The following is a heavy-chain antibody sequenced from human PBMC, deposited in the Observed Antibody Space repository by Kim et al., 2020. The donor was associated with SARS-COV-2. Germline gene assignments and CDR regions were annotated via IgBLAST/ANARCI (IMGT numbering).Heavy chain of an antibody. Sequence: YVDSMRGRFTISRDNAKNSVYLQMNSLRVEDTAVYYCARVGYASTPYFFDYIGQGTLVTVSS. J-gene: IGHJ4*02. V-gene: IGHV3-7*01. D-gene: IGHD5-18*01. CDR3: ARVGYASTPYFFDY.